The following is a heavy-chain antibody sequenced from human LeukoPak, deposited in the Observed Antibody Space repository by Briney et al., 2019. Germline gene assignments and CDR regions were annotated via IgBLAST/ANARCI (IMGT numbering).Heavy chain of an antibody. CDR1: GFIFRSYW. Sequence: GGSLRLSCAASGFIFRSYWMHWVRQAPGRGLVWVSRINTDGSSTYYADSVKGRFTISRDNSKNTLYLQMNSLRAEDTAVYYCAREGGSGMRAFDIWGQGTMVTVSS. CDR3: AREGGSGMRAFDI. J-gene: IGHJ3*02. D-gene: IGHD3-10*01. CDR2: INTDGSST. V-gene: IGHV3-74*01.